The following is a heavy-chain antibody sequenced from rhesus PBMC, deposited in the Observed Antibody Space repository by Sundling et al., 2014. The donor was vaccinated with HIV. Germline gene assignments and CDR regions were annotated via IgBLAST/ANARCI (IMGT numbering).Heavy chain of an antibody. J-gene: IGHJ4*01. CDR1: GASISSYL. Sequence: QVQLQESGPGLVKPSETLSLTCAVSGASISSYLWNWIRQPPGKGLEWIGEINGNTGSTKYNPSLKSRVTISRDTSKNQFSLKLSSVTAADTAVYYCARAITGTLFYWGQGVLVTVSS. D-gene: IGHD1-26*01. V-gene: IGHV4-80*01. CDR3: ARAITGTLFY. CDR2: INGNTGST.